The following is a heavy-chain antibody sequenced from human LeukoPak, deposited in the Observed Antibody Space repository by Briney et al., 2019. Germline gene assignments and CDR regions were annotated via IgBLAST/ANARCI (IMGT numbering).Heavy chain of an antibody. CDR2: ISSSGSTI. V-gene: IGHV3-11*01. Sequence: GGSLRLSCAASGFTFSDYYMSWIRQAPGKGLEWVSYISSSGSTIYYADSVKGRFTISRDNAKNSLYLQMNSLRAEDTAVYYCARTCGCSSTSCYFCYYGMDVWGQGTTVTVSS. D-gene: IGHD2-2*01. CDR1: GFTFSDYY. J-gene: IGHJ6*02. CDR3: ARTCGCSSTSCYFCYYGMDV.